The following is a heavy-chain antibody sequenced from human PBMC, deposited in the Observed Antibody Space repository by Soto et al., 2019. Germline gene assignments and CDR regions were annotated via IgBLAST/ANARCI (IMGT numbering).Heavy chain of an antibody. Sequence: SLRLSCAASGFTFSSYAMHWVRQAPGKGLKWVAVISYDGSNKYYADSVKGRFTISRDNSKNTLYLQMNSLRAEDTAVYYCARGLLGYYYDSSGYYHGFDPWGQGTLVTVSS. CDR1: GFTFSSYA. CDR3: ARGLLGYYYDSSGYYHGFDP. CDR2: ISYDGSNK. V-gene: IGHV3-30-3*01. D-gene: IGHD3-22*01. J-gene: IGHJ5*02.